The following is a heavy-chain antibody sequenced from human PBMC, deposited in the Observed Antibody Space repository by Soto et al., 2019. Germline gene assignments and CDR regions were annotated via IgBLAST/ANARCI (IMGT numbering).Heavy chain of an antibody. CDR3: AREGNLGRWLQPLDF. D-gene: IGHD5-12*01. Sequence: QVQLQEWAAGLVKPSETLSLTCTVSGDSISAYSWSWVRQPPGKGLEWIGNIHYNGNTKYNSSLKSRVTMSVDTSKNQFSLKLISVTAADTAKYFCAREGNLGRWLQPLDFWGQGTLVTVSS. V-gene: IGHV4-59*01. J-gene: IGHJ4*02. CDR2: IHYNGNT. CDR1: GDSISAYS.